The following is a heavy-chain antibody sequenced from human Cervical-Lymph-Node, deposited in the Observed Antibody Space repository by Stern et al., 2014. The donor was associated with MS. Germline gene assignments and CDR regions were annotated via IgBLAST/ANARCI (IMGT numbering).Heavy chain of an antibody. CDR2: IYPYDSDT. CDR3: ARHVQGFDY. CDR1: GYSFTIYY. Sequence: MQLVQSGAEVKKPGESLKISCKLSGYSFTIYYIAWVRQMPGRCLDWMGVIYPYDSDTTYSPSFQGKVPISADRSNTPAYLQWSSLRASDTAMYYCARHVQGFDYWGQGTLVTVSS. V-gene: IGHV5-51*01. J-gene: IGHJ4*02.